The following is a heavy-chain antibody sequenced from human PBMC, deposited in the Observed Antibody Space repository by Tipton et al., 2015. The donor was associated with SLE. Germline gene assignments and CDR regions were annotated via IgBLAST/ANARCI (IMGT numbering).Heavy chain of an antibody. V-gene: IGHV4-38-2*01. D-gene: IGHD5-12*01. J-gene: IGHJ5*02. CDR1: NYSISSNYY. Sequence: LRLSCAVSNYSISSNYYWGWIRQPPGKGLEWIGSIYHSGNTYYNPSLKSRVTMSVDTPKNQFSLKLSSVTAADTAVYYCARGGAGYPAAFDPWGRGTLVTVSS. CDR3: ARGGAGYPAAFDP. CDR2: IYHSGNT.